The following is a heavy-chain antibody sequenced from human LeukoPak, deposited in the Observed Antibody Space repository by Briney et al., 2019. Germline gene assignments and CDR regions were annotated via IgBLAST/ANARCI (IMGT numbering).Heavy chain of an antibody. CDR3: ARHDYYYSRGSIDY. CDR1: GGSVSSTSYY. CDR2: IYYSGST. V-gene: IGHV4-39*01. J-gene: IGHJ4*02. D-gene: IGHD3-22*01. Sequence: SETLSLTCTVSGGSVSSTSYYWDWIRQPPGKGLEWIGSIYYSGSTSYNPSLKSRVTISVDTSKNQFSLRLSSVAAADTAVYCCARHDYYYSRGSIDYWGQGTLVTVSS.